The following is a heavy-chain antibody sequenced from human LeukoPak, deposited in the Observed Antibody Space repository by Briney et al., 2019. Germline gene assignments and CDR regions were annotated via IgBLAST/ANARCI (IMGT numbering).Heavy chain of an antibody. D-gene: IGHD7-27*01. CDR2: ISGSSTYI. J-gene: IGHJ4*02. CDR3: ARKSNSLGFHSDY. CDR1: GFTFSSYT. Sequence: TGGSLRLSCAASGFTFSSYTMNWVRQAPGKGLEWVSSISGSSTYIYYGDSEKGRFTISRDNAKNSLYLQMNSLRAEDTAVYYCARKSNSLGFHSDYWGQGTLVTVSS. V-gene: IGHV3-21*01.